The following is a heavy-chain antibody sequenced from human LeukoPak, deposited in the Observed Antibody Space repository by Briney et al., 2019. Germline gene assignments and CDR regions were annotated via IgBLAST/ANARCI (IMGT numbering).Heavy chain of an antibody. CDR3: PRLYGSGSYYIDY. CDR2: IYYSGST. D-gene: IGHD3-10*01. V-gene: IGHV4-59*01. Sequence: SETLSLTCTVSGGSISSYYWSWIRQPPGKGLEWIGYIYYSGSTNYNPSLKSRVTISVDTSKNQFSLKLSSVTAADTAVYYCPRLYGSGSYYIDYWGQGTLVTVSS. CDR1: GGSISSYY. J-gene: IGHJ4*02.